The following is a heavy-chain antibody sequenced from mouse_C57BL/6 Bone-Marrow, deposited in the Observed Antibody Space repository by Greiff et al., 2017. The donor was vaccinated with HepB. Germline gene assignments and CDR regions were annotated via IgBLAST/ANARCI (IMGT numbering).Heavy chain of an antibody. CDR3: TKPYYYGSSVAGFAY. CDR1: GFNIKDDY. CDR2: IDPENGDT. Sequence: EVKLQQSGAELVRPGASVKLSCTASGFNIKDDYMHWVKQRPEQGLEWIGWIDPENGDTEYASKFQGKATITADTSSNTAYLQLSSLTSEDTAVYYCTKPYYYGSSVAGFAYWGQGTLVTVSA. V-gene: IGHV14-4*01. J-gene: IGHJ3*01. D-gene: IGHD1-1*01.